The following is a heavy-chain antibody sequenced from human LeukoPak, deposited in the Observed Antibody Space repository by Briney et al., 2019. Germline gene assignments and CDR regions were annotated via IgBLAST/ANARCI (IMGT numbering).Heavy chain of an antibody. Sequence: GASVKVSCKASGYTFTSYGISWVRQAPGQGLEWMGWISAYNGNTNYAQKLQGRVTMTTDTPTSTAYMELRSLRSDDTAVYYCARVAPPPMVRGVMFVWFDPWGQGTLVTVSS. CDR2: ISAYNGNT. J-gene: IGHJ5*02. D-gene: IGHD3-10*01. CDR3: ARVAPPPMVRGVMFVWFDP. V-gene: IGHV1-18*01. CDR1: GYTFTSYG.